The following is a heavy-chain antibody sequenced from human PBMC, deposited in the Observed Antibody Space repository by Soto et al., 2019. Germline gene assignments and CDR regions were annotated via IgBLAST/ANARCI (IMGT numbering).Heavy chain of an antibody. CDR1: GFTFSSYG. Sequence: GGSLRLSCAASGFTFSSYGMHWVRQAPGKGLEWVAVIWYDGSNKYYADSVKGRFTISRDNSKNTLYLQMNSLRAEDTAVYYCARDYYYGSGNHFDYWGQGTLVTVS. CDR2: IWYDGSNK. V-gene: IGHV3-33*01. D-gene: IGHD3-10*01. CDR3: ARDYYYGSGNHFDY. J-gene: IGHJ4*02.